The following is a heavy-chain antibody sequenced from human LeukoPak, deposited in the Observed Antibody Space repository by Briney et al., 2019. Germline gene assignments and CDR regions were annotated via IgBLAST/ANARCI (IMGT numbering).Heavy chain of an antibody. V-gene: IGHV4-59*12. CDR1: GGSISSYY. CDR2: IYYSGST. J-gene: IGHJ4*02. Sequence: PLETLSLTCTVSGGSISSYYWSWIRQPPGKGLEWIGYIYYSGSTNYNPSLKSRVTISVDTSKNQFSLKLSSVTAADTAVYYCARVITGLRVDYWGQGTLVTVSS. D-gene: IGHD3-16*01. CDR3: ARVITGLRVDY.